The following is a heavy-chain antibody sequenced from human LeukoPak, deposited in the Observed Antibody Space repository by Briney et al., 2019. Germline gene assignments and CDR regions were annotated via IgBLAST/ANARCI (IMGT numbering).Heavy chain of an antibody. Sequence: SETLSLTCAAYGGSFSGYYWSWIRQPPGKGLEWIGEINHSGSTNYNPSLKSRVTISVGTSKNQFSLKLSSETAADTAVYYCARGRLRWQPYDYWGQGTLVTVSS. J-gene: IGHJ4*02. CDR3: ARGRLRWQPYDY. CDR2: INHSGST. V-gene: IGHV4-34*01. CDR1: GGSFSGYY. D-gene: IGHD4-23*01.